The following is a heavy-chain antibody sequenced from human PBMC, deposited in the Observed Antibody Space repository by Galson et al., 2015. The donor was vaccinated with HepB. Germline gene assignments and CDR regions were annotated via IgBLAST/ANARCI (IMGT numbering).Heavy chain of an antibody. CDR2: ISSDGSNK. V-gene: IGHV3-30-3*01. D-gene: IGHD6-19*01. Sequence: SLRLSCAASGFTFNISALHWVRQAPGKGLEWVAIISSDGSNKYHADSAKGRFTISRDNSKNTLYLQMNSLRAEDTAVYYCARDMSSGWYSVDYWGQGTLVTVSS. CDR3: ARDMSSGWYSVDY. CDR1: GFTFNISA. J-gene: IGHJ4*02.